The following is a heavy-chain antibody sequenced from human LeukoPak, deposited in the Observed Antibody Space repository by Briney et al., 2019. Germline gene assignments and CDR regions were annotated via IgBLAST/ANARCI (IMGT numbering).Heavy chain of an antibody. D-gene: IGHD4-23*01. J-gene: IGHJ6*02. Sequence: SETLSLTCTVSGGSISSSSYYWGWIRQPPGKGLEWIGSIYYSGSTYYNPSLKSRVTISVDTPKNQFSLKLSSVAAADTAVYYCARQGGGNRNGMDVWGQGTTVTVSS. CDR2: IYYSGST. CDR3: ARQGGGNRNGMDV. V-gene: IGHV4-39*01. CDR1: GGSISSSSYY.